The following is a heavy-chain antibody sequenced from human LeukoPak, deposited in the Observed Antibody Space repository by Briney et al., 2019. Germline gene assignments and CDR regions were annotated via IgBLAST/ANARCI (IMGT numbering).Heavy chain of an antibody. D-gene: IGHD3-3*01. CDR3: ARANTIFGVVIILDYYYMDV. CDR2: INHSGST. J-gene: IGHJ6*03. Sequence: PSETLSLTCAVYGGSFSGYYWSWIRQPPGKGLEWIGEINHSGSTNYNPSLKSRVTISVDTSKNQFSLKLSSVTAADTAVYYCARANTIFGVVIILDYYYMDVWGKGTTVTVSS. V-gene: IGHV4-34*01. CDR1: GGSFSGYY.